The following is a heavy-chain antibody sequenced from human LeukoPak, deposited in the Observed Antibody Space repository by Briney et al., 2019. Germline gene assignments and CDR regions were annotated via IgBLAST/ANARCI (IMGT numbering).Heavy chain of an antibody. CDR1: GYTFTSYG. Sequence: ASVKVSCKASGYTFTSYGISWVRQAPGQGLEWMGWISAYNGNTNYAQKLQGRVTMTTDTSTTTAYMELRSLRSDDTAVYYCARVITMFRTADWYFDLWGRGTLVTVSS. CDR2: ISAYNGNT. D-gene: IGHD3-10*02. J-gene: IGHJ2*01. V-gene: IGHV1-18*01. CDR3: ARVITMFRTADWYFDL.